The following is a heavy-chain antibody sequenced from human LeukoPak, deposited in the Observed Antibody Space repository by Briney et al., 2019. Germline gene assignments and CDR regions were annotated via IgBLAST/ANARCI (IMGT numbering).Heavy chain of an antibody. CDR2: FYHSGNS. J-gene: IGHJ5*02. CDR3: ARHDFYSNYPHYWFDP. V-gene: IGHV4-38-2*01. Sequence: PSETLSLTCAVSGYSISSGYYWGWIRQPPGKGLEWIGSFYHSGNSYYNPSLKSRVSISVDTSKNQFSLNLSSVTAADTALYYCARHDFYSNYPHYWFDPWGQGTLVTVSS. CDR1: GYSISSGYY. D-gene: IGHD4-11*01.